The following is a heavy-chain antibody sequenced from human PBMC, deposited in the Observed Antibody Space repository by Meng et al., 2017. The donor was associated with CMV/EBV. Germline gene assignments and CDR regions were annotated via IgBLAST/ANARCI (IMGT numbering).Heavy chain of an antibody. CDR1: GFTFSSYS. D-gene: IGHD2-2*01. V-gene: IGHV3-21*01. CDR3: ATNLNCSSTSCSRYFDY. CDR2: ISSSSSYI. Sequence: GGSLRLSCAASGFTFSSYSMNWVRRAPGKGLEWVSSISSSSSYIYYADSVKGRFTISRDNAKNSLYLQMNSLRAEDTAVYYCATNLNCSSTSCSRYFDYWGQGTLVTVSS. J-gene: IGHJ4*02.